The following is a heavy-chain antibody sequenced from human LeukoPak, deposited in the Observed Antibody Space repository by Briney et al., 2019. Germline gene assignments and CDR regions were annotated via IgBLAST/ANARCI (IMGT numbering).Heavy chain of an antibody. Sequence: GGSLRLSCAASGFTFSSYSMNWVRQAPGKGLEWVSSISSSSSYIYYADSVKGRFTISRDNAKNSLYLQMNSLRAEDTAVYYCARVPYGDYSSFQHWGQGTLVTVSS. CDR2: ISSSSSYI. CDR1: GFTFSSYS. J-gene: IGHJ1*01. D-gene: IGHD4-17*01. CDR3: ARVPYGDYSSFQH. V-gene: IGHV3-21*01.